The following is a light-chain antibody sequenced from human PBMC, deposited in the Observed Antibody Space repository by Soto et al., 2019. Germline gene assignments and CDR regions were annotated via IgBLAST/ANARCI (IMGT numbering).Light chain of an antibody. CDR3: HQYASSPQT. J-gene: IGKJ1*01. Sequence: EIVLTQSPGTLSLSPGERATLSCRASQSVAKNYLAWYQQEPGQAPRLLIYDASKRATGIPDRFSGSGSGTDFTLTISRLEPEDFAVDYCHQYASSPQTFGQGTKVEIK. V-gene: IGKV3-20*01. CDR2: DAS. CDR1: QSVAKNY.